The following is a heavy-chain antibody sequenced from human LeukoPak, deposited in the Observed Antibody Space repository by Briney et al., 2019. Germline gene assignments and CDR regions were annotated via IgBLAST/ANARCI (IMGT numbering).Heavy chain of an antibody. CDR2: IIPIFGTA. Sequence: EASVKVSCKASGGTFSSYAIGWVRQAPGQGLEWMGGIIPIFGTANYAQKFQGRVTITADESTSTAYMELSSLRSEDTAVYYCAREGSSSSGEVPNWGQGTLVTVSS. CDR3: AREGSSSSGEVPN. CDR1: GGTFSSYA. V-gene: IGHV1-69*13. D-gene: IGHD6-6*01. J-gene: IGHJ4*02.